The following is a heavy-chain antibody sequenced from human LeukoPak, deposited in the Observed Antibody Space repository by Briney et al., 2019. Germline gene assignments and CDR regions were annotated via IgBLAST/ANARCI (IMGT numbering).Heavy chain of an antibody. D-gene: IGHD5-24*01. V-gene: IGHV1-2*02. CDR3: ARDLAFGEMVTNRGAFDI. CDR1: GYTFTGYY. Sequence: ASVKVSCKASGYTFTGYYMHWARQAPGQGLEWMGWINPNSGGTNYAQKFQGRVTMTRDTSISTAYMELSRLRSDDTAVYYCARDLAFGEMVTNRGAFDIWGQGTMVTVSS. J-gene: IGHJ3*02. CDR2: INPNSGGT.